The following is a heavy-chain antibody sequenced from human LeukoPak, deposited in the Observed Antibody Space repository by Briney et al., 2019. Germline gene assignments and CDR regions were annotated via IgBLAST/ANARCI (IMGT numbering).Heavy chain of an antibody. V-gene: IGHV1-2*02. Sequence: ASVKVSCKASGYTFTGCYMHWVRQAPGQGLEWMGWINPNSGGTNYAQKFQGRVTMTRDTSISTAYMELSRLRSDDTAVYYCARDRGVIWSLDYWGQGTLVTVSS. CDR2: INPNSGGT. CDR3: ARDRGVIWSLDY. CDR1: GYTFTGCY. D-gene: IGHD2-21*01. J-gene: IGHJ4*02.